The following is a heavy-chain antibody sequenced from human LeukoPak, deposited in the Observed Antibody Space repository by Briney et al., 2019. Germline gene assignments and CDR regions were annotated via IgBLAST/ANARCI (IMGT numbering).Heavy chain of an antibody. CDR2: INPNSGGT. J-gene: IGHJ4*02. D-gene: IGHD3-10*01. CDR3: ARDRPLEWGSGSYFDY. V-gene: IGHV1-2*02. CDR1: GYTFTGYY. Sequence: ASVKVSCKASGYTFTGYYMHWVRQAPGQGLEWMGWINPNSGGTNYAQKFQGRVTMTRDTSISTAYMELSRLRSDDTAVYYCARDRPLEWGSGSYFDYWGQGTLVTVSS.